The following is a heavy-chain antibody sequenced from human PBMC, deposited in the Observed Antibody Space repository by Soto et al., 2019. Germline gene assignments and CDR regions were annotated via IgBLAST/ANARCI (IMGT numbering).Heavy chain of an antibody. Sequence: PGESLKISCKGSGYSFTSYWIGWVRQMPGKGLEWMGIIYPGDSDTRYSPSFQGQVTISADKSISTAYLQWSSLKASDTAMYYCARLPEPYYYDSSGPVDAFDIWGQGTMVTVSS. CDR3: ARLPEPYYYDSSGPVDAFDI. CDR1: GYSFTSYW. V-gene: IGHV5-51*01. D-gene: IGHD3-22*01. J-gene: IGHJ3*02. CDR2: IYPGDSDT.